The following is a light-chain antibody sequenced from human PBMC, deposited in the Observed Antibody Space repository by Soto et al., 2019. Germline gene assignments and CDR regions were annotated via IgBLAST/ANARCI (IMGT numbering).Light chain of an antibody. V-gene: IGKV3-15*01. CDR2: CAS. J-gene: IGKJ1*01. CDR3: QQYNDWWT. CDR1: QSISNN. Sequence: EIVMTQSPATLSVSPGERATLSCRASQSISNNLTWFQQRPGQAPRLLIYCASTRATGIPARFIGSGSGTEFTLTISSLQYEDFAVYYCQQYNDWWTFGQGTKVAIK.